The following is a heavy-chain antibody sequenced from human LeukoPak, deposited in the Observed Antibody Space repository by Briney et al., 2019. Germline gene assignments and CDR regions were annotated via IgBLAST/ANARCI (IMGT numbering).Heavy chain of an antibody. V-gene: IGHV7-4-1*02. CDR3: ARDRLPFGYSYGFDY. CDR2: INTNTGSP. J-gene: IGHJ4*02. Sequence: ASVKVSCKASGDTFTNYGISWVRQAPGQGLEWMGWINTNTGSPTYAQGFTGRFVFSLDTSVSTAYLQISSLKAEDTAVYYCARDRLPFGYSYGFDYWGQGTLVTVSS. D-gene: IGHD5-18*01. CDR1: GDTFTNYG.